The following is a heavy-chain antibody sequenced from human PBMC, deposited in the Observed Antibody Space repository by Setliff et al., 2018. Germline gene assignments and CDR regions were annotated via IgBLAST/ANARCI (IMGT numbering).Heavy chain of an antibody. CDR2: ISGYNGNT. CDR3: ARVPRLEWLLPTFDS. CDR1: GYTFINYG. V-gene: IGHV1-18*01. D-gene: IGHD3-3*01. Sequence: ASVKVSYKTSGYTFINYGLSWMRQAPGQGLEWMGWISGYNGNTDYAQNLQGRVTMTIDTSTSTAYMELRSLRSDDTAVYYCARVPRLEWLLPTFDSWGQGTLVTVSS. J-gene: IGHJ4*02.